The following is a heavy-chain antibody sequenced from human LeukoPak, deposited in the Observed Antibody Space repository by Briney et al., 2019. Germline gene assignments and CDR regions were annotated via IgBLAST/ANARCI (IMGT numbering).Heavy chain of an antibody. CDR3: ARLTVVTPNYYYYYGMDV. D-gene: IGHD2-21*02. CDR2: MHKSGST. V-gene: IGHV4-59*12. Sequence: SETLSLTCTVSGGSISSYYWSWIRQPPGKGLEWIGYMHKSGSTNYNPSLKSRVTISVDTSKNQFSLKLSSVTAADTAVYYCARLTVVTPNYYYYYGMDVWGQGTTVTVSS. CDR1: GGSISSYY. J-gene: IGHJ6*02.